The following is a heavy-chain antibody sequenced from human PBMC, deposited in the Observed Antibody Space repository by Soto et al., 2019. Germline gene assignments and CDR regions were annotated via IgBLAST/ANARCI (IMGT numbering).Heavy chain of an antibody. CDR1: GFSLTTSGVG. CDR2: IYWDDDK. CDR3: AHRVLRAVFGLVTTTAIYFDF. V-gene: IGHV2-5*02. Sequence: QITLNESGPTVVKPTETLTLTCTFSGFSLTTSGVGVGWVRQSPGKAPEWLAFIYWDDDKRYSTSLKSRLTITKDTPKNQVVLTMANVDPADTATYSCAHRVLRAVFGLVTTTAIYFDFWGQGTPVVVSS. J-gene: IGHJ4*02. D-gene: IGHD3-3*01.